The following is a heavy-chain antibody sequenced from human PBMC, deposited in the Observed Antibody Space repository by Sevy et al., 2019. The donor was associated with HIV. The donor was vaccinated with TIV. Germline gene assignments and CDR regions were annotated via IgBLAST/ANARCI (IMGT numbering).Heavy chain of an antibody. D-gene: IGHD2-2*01. CDR1: GFTFSTYS. V-gene: IGHV3-48*02. Sequence: GGSLRLSCAASGFTFSTYSMNWVRQAPGKGLEWVSYISTSSRTIYYADSVKGRFTISRDNAKNPLYLQMNSLRDEDTAVYYCARGYQISAFDIWGQGTMVTVSS. CDR3: ARGYQISAFDI. CDR2: ISTSSRTI. J-gene: IGHJ3*02.